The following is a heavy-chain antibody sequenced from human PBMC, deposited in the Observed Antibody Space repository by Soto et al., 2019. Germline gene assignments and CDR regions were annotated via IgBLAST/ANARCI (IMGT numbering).Heavy chain of an antibody. J-gene: IGHJ6*02. V-gene: IGHV3-23*01. CDR3: AKELAGSGSYYYYSGMDF. Sequence: GGSLRLSCAASGFTFSSYAMSWVRQAPGKGLEWVSAISGSGGSTYYADSVKGRFTITRENSKNTLYLQMNSLRAEDTAVYYCAKELAGSGSYYYYSGMDFWGQGTTVTVSS. CDR1: GFTFSSYA. CDR2: ISGSGGST. D-gene: IGHD3-10*01.